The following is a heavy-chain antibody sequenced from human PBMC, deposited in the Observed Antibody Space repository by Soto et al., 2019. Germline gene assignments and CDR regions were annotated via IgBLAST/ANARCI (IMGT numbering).Heavy chain of an antibody. Sequence: EVQLVESGGGLVQPGGSLRLSCAASGFTFSSYWMSWVRQAPGKGLEWVANIKQDGSEKYYVDSVKGRFTISRDNSKNTLYLQMNSLRAEDTAVYYCAREGIAVADEGGYYFDYWGQGTLVTVSS. CDR1: GFTFSSYW. CDR2: IKQDGSEK. D-gene: IGHD6-19*01. V-gene: IGHV3-7*01. J-gene: IGHJ4*02. CDR3: AREGIAVADEGGYYFDY.